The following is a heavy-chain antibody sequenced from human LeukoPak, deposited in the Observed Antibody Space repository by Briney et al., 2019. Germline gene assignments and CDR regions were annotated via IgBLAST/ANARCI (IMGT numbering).Heavy chain of an antibody. CDR2: ISGSGGST. J-gene: IGHJ2*01. CDR1: GFTFSSYA. CDR3: AKKYTERASGWYFDL. D-gene: IGHD6-25*01. Sequence: QPGGSLRLSCAASGFTFSSYAMSWVRQAPGKGLEWVSAISGSGGSTYYADSVKGRVTISRDNSKNTLYLQLNNPRPEDTAVYFCAKKYTERASGWYFDLWGRGTLVTVSS. V-gene: IGHV3-23*01.